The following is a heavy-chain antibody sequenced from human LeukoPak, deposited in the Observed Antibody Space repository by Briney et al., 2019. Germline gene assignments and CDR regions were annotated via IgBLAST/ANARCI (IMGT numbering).Heavy chain of an antibody. CDR1: GYSISSGYY. CDR3: ARDGKRAQGGLDP. J-gene: IGHJ5*02. CDR2: IYHSGST. Sequence: SGTLSLTCTVSGYSISSGYYWGWIRQPPGKGLEWIGSIYHSGSTYYNPSLKSRVTISVDTSKNQFSLKLSSVTAADTAVYYCARDGKRAQGGLDPWGQGTLVTVSS. D-gene: IGHD1-26*01. V-gene: IGHV4-38-2*02.